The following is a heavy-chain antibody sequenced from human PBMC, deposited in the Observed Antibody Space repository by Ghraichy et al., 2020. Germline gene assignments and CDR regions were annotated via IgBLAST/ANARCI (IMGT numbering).Heavy chain of an antibody. CDR3: ARPKGTLYGSGGLDY. CDR1: GFTFSSYW. CDR2: IKQDGSEK. V-gene: IGHV3-7*03. J-gene: IGHJ4*02. D-gene: IGHD3-10*01. Sequence: GGSLRLSCAASGFTFSSYWMSWVRQAPGKGLEWVANIKQDGSEKYYVDSVKGRFTISRDNAKTSLYLQMNSLRAEDTAVYYCARPKGTLYGSGGLDYWGQGTLVTVSS.